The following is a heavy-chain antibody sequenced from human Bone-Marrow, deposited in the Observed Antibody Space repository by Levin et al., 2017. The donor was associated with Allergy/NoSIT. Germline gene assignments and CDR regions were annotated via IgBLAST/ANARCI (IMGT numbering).Heavy chain of an antibody. D-gene: IGHD2-2*01. Sequence: PGGSLRLSCAASGFTFSSYAMHWVRQAPGKGLEWVAVISYDGSNKYYADSVNGRFTISRDNSKNTLYLQMNSLRAEDTAVYYCARENCSSTSCYLLGWFGYYYYGMDVWGQGTTVTVSS. V-gene: IGHV3-30*04. CDR3: ARENCSSTSCYLLGWFGYYYYGMDV. CDR1: GFTFSSYA. CDR2: ISYDGSNK. J-gene: IGHJ6*02.